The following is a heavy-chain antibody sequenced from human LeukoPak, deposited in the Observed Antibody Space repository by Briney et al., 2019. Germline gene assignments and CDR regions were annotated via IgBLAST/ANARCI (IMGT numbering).Heavy chain of an antibody. CDR3: ARDDWNYPY. CDR1: GGSISSYY. Sequence: SETLSLTCTVSGGSISSYYWSWIRQPPGKGLEWIGYIYYSGSTNYNPSLKSRVTISVDTSKNQFSLKLSSVTAADTAVYYCARDDWNYPYWGQGTLVTVSS. D-gene: IGHD1-7*01. CDR2: IYYSGST. J-gene: IGHJ4*02. V-gene: IGHV4-59*01.